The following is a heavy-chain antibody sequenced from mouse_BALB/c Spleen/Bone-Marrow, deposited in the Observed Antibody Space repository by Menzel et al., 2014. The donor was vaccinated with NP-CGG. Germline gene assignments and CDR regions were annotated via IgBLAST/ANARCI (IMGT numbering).Heavy chain of an antibody. CDR3: ARESYGNWFAY. CDR1: GYTFTSYT. V-gene: IGHV1-4*01. J-gene: IGHJ3*01. Sequence: QVQLKDSGAELARPGASVKMSCKASGYTFTSYTMHWVKQRPGQGLEWIGYINPSSGYTNYNQKFKDKATLTADKSSSTAYMQLSSLTSEDSAVYYCARESYGNWFAYWGQGTLATVSA. CDR2: INPSSGYT. D-gene: IGHD2-1*01.